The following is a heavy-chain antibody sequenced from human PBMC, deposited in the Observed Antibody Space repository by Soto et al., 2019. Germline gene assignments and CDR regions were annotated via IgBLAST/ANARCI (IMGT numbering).Heavy chain of an antibody. D-gene: IGHD3-10*01. Sequence: GESLKISCKGSGYSFTSYWIGWVRQMPGKGLEWMGVIYPGDSDTRYSPSFQGQVTISADKSISTAYLQWSSLKASDTAMYYCARGTMVRGVYNWFDPWGQGTLVTVSS. V-gene: IGHV5-51*01. J-gene: IGHJ5*02. CDR3: ARGTMVRGVYNWFDP. CDR2: IYPGDSDT. CDR1: GYSFTSYW.